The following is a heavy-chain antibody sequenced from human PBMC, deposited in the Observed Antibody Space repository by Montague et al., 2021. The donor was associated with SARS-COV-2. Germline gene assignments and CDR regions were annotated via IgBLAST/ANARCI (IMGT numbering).Heavy chain of an antibody. J-gene: IGHJ4*02. Sequence: SETLSLTCTVSSGSINGYYWSWIRQSPGKGLDWIGYIHYTGNTNYNPSLKGRVTISLDTSKSQFSLRLSSVTAADTAVYSCARLRTGSYVFDYWGQGPLVTVSS. CDR2: IHYTGNT. CDR1: SGSINGYY. V-gene: IGHV4-59*08. CDR3: ARLRTGSYVFDY. D-gene: IGHD1-26*01.